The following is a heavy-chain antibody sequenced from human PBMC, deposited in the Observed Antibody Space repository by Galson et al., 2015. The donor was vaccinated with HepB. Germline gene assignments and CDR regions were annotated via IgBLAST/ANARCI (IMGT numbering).Heavy chain of an antibody. CDR1: GFTFSSYG. CDR3: AKVGGENYFGPGSYYIFQYGTDV. J-gene: IGHJ6*02. CDR2: ISSSGIII. Sequence: SLRLSCAASGFTFSSYGMSWVRQAPGKGLEWVSYISSSGIIIYYADSVKGRFTISRDNSKNTLYLQMNSLRAEDTAVCYCAKVGGENYFGPGSYYIFQYGTDVWGQGTTVTVSS. D-gene: IGHD3-10*01. V-gene: IGHV3-48*01.